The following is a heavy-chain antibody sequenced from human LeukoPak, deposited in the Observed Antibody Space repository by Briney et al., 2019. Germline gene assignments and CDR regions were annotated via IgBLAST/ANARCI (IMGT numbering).Heavy chain of an antibody. CDR1: GYTFTSYG. V-gene: IGHV1-18*01. J-gene: IGHJ5*02. Sequence: ASVKDSCKASGYTFTSYGISWVRQAPGQGLEWMGWISAYNGNTNYAQKLQGRVTMTTDTSTSTAYMELRSLRSDDTAVYYCARVKGYCSSTICYRPWFDPWGQGTLVTVSS. D-gene: IGHD2-2*02. CDR3: ARVKGYCSSTICYRPWFDP. CDR2: ISAYNGNT.